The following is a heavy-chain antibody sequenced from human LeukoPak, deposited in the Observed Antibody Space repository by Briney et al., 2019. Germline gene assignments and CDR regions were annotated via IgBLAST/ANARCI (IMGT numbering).Heavy chain of an antibody. CDR2: INPNSGGT. CDR3: ARDGDSSGANWFDP. V-gene: IGHV1-2*04. J-gene: IGHJ5*02. Sequence: ASVKVSCKASGYTFTGYYMHWVRQAPGQGLEWMGWINPNSGGTNYAQKFQGWVTMTRDTSISTAYMELSRLRSDDTAVYYCARDGDSSGANWFDPWGRGTLVTVSS. D-gene: IGHD6-19*01. CDR1: GYTFTGYY.